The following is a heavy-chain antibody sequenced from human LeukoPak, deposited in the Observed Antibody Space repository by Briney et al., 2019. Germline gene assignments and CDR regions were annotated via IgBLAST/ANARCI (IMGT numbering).Heavy chain of an antibody. CDR2: INPNSGGT. D-gene: IGHD5-18*01. V-gene: IGHV1-2*02. J-gene: IGHJ4*02. CDR3: ARDRTHTALLDY. CDR1: GYTFIDYY. Sequence: ASVKVSCKASGYTFIDYYMHWLRQAPGQGLELMGWINPNSGGTNFAQKFQGRVTMTRDTSISTAYMELSRLRSDDTAVYYCARDRTHTALLDYWGQGTLVTVSS.